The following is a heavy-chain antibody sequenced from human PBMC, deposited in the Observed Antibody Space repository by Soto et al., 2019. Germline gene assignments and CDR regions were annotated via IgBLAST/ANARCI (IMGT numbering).Heavy chain of an antibody. Sequence: SETLSLTCTVSGGSISSGGYYWSWIRQHPGKSLEWIGYIYYSGSTYYNPSLKSRVTISVDTSKNQFSLKLSSVTAADTAVYYCAASCVGCGGFNYYGMDVWGRGTTVTVSS. D-gene: IGHD2-21*01. J-gene: IGHJ6*02. CDR3: AASCVGCGGFNYYGMDV. CDR1: GGSISSGGYY. V-gene: IGHV4-31*03. CDR2: IYYSGST.